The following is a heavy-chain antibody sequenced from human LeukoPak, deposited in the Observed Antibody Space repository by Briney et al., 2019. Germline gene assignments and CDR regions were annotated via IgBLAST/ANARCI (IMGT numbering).Heavy chain of an antibody. V-gene: IGHV4-30-2*02. Sequence: SETLSLTCTISGGSISSGGYYWSWIRQPPGKGLEWIGYIYHSGSTYYNPSLKSRVTISVDTSKNQFSLKLSSVTAADTAVYYCARMGYNWNPTYYYFMDVWGKGTTVTVSS. J-gene: IGHJ6*03. CDR1: GGSISSGGYY. CDR2: IYHSGST. D-gene: IGHD1-20*01. CDR3: ARMGYNWNPTYYYFMDV.